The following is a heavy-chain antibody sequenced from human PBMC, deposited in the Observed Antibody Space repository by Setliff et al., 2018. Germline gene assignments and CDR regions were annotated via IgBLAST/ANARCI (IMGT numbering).Heavy chain of an antibody. Sequence: GGSLRLSCAASGFTFSNAWMSWVRQAPGKGLEWVGRIRSKAYGGTTEYAASVKGRFTISRDDSKSIAYLQMNSLKTEDTAVYYCTREASVDFWSGYPYNYYMDVWGKGTTVTVSS. CDR2: IRSKAYGGTT. V-gene: IGHV3-15*01. J-gene: IGHJ6*03. CDR3: TREASVDFWSGYPYNYYMDV. CDR1: GFTFSNAW. D-gene: IGHD3-3*01.